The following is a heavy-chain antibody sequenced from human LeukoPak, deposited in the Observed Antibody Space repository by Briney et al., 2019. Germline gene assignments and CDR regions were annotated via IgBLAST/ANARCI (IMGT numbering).Heavy chain of an antibody. Sequence: SETLSLTCTVSGGSISSGDYYWSWIRQHPGKGLEWIGYIYYSGSTYYNPSLKSRVTISVDTSKNQFSLKLSSVTAADTAVYYCARDVDYYDSSDGGWFDPWGQGTLVTVSS. CDR3: ARDVDYYDSSDGGWFDP. V-gene: IGHV4-31*03. CDR1: GGSISSGDYY. J-gene: IGHJ5*02. CDR2: IYYSGST. D-gene: IGHD3-22*01.